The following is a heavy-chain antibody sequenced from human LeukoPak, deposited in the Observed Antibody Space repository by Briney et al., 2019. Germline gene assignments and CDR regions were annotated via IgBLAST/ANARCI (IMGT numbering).Heavy chain of an antibody. V-gene: IGHV4-34*01. CDR2: INHSGST. Sequence: PSETLSLTCAVYGGSFSGYYWSWIRQPPGKGLEWIGEINHSGSTNYNPSLKSRVTMSVDTSKNQFSLKLSSVTAADTAVYYCARDPSSFGGRFDPWGQGTLVAVSS. D-gene: IGHD3-10*01. J-gene: IGHJ5*02. CDR3: ARDPSSFGGRFDP. CDR1: GGSFSGYY.